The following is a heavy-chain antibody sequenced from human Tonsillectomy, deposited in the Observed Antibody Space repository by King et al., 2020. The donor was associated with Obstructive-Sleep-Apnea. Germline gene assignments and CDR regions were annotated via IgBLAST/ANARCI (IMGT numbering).Heavy chain of an antibody. D-gene: IGHD3-22*01. CDR3: ARRSGYYYYFDY. V-gene: IGHV3-74*01. Sequence: VQLVESGGGLVQPGGSLRLSCAASGFTFSSYWMHWVRQAPGKGLVWVSRINSDGSSTNYADSVKGRFTISRDNAKNTLYLQMNSLSAEDTAVYYCARRSGYYYYFDYWGQGTLVTVSS. CDR1: GFTFSSYW. CDR2: INSDGSST. J-gene: IGHJ4*02.